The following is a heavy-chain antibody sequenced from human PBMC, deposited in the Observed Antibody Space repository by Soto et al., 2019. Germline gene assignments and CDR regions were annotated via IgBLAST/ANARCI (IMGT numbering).Heavy chain of an antibody. D-gene: IGHD1-26*01. CDR1: GFSLPTDRVG. CDR2: IYWDDSK. CDR3: AHAYGGRSLY. J-gene: IGHJ4*02. V-gene: IGHV2-5*02. Sequence: QITLKESGPTLVKPTQTLTLTCTFSGFSLPTDRVGVGWIRQPPGKALEWLAVIYWDDSKTYRPSLKSRLTITKDTSKHQVALTMTDMDLVDTATYYCAHAYGGRSLYWGQGTLVTVSS.